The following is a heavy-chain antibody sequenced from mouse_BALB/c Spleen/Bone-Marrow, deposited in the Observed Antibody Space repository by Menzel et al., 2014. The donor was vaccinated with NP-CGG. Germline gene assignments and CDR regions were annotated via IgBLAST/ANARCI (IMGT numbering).Heavy chain of an antibody. V-gene: IGHV1-15*01. CDR3: TREGLLGAGFAY. CDR1: GYTFTDYG. CDR2: IYPGSSGT. Sequence: VQLQQSGAELVRPGASVKLSCKALGYTFTDYGMYWVKQTPVHGLEWIGAIYPGSSGTAHNQKFKGKAKLTADKSSSTAYMELSSLTSDDSAVDYCTREGLLGAGFAYWGQGTLVPVSA. D-gene: IGHD1-1*01. J-gene: IGHJ3*01.